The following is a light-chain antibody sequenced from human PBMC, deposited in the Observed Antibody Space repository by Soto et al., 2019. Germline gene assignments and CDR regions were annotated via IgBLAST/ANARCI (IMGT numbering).Light chain of an antibody. CDR1: QRLSSN. J-gene: IGKJ2*01. CDR3: QQYDNWPPGT. CDR2: GTS. V-gene: IGKV3-15*01. Sequence: MTQSPSSLSASVGDRATLSCRASQRLSSNLAWYQQKPGQAPRLLIYGTSTRATGIPARFSGSGSGTEFTLTISSLQSEDFAVYYCQQYDNWPPGTFGQGTKLEIK.